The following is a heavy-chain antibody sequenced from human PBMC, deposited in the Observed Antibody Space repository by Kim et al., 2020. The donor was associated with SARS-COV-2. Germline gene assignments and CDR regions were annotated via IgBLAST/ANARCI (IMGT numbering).Heavy chain of an antibody. CDR3: ATGPW. CDR2: IKPDGTEK. Sequence: IKPDGTEKNYVDSVKGRITISRDNAENSLYLQMHSLTVGDTAVYYCATGPWWGQGTLVTVSS. V-gene: IGHV3-7*01. D-gene: IGHD2-8*02. J-gene: IGHJ4*02.